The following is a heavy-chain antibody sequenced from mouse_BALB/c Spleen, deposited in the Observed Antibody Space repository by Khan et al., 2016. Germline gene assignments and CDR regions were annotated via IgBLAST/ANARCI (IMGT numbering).Heavy chain of an antibody. Sequence: VQLKQSGAELVKPGASVKLSCTASGFNIKDTYMHWVKQRPEQGLEWIGRIDPTNGHTKYDPKFQAKATITTDTSSNTAYLQLSSLTSDDTAVYCCGRDYGNYGYWYFDVWGAGTTVTVSS. D-gene: IGHD2-1*01. CDR1: GFNIKDTY. CDR3: GRDYGNYGYWYFDV. J-gene: IGHJ1*01. CDR2: IDPTNGHT. V-gene: IGHV14-3*02.